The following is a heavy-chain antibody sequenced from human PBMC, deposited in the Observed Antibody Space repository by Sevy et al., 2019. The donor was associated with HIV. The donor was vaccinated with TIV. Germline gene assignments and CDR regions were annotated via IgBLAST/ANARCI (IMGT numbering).Heavy chain of an antibody. CDR3: AAGTGTSDFDY. V-gene: IGHV3-15*01. J-gene: IGHJ4*02. Sequence: GGSLRLSCAASGFTFSEAWMSWVRQAPGKGLEWVGRIKSKTDAAQRDFAAPVRGRFSISRDDSANTVYLVMNNLKPEDTGVYYCAAGTGTSDFDYWGQGTLVTVSS. CDR2: IKSKTDAAQR. CDR1: GFTFSEAW. D-gene: IGHD1-7*01.